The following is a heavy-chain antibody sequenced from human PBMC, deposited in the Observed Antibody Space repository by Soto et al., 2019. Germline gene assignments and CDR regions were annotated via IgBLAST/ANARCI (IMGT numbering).Heavy chain of an antibody. V-gene: IGHV3-13*01. CDR3: ARALLHYMDV. CDR2: IGTAGDT. Sequence: XXSLRLSFAASGFTFSSYDMHWVPQATGKGLEWVSAIGTAGDTYYPGSVKGRFTISRENAKNSLYLQMNSLRAGDTAVYYCARALLHYMDVWGKGTTVTVSS. J-gene: IGHJ6*03. CDR1: GFTFSSYD.